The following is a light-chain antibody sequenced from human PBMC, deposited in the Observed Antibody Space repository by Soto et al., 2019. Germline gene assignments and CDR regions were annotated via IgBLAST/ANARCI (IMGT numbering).Light chain of an antibody. Sequence: EIVLTPSPGTLALFPGGRATLSCRAGQSVSSNYLAWYQQKPGQAPRLLIYGADSRATGIPDRFSGSGSGTDFSLTIGRLEPEDFAVYYCQHFANSITFGQGTRLEIK. CDR2: GAD. V-gene: IGKV3-20*01. CDR3: QHFANSIT. CDR1: QSVSSNY. J-gene: IGKJ5*01.